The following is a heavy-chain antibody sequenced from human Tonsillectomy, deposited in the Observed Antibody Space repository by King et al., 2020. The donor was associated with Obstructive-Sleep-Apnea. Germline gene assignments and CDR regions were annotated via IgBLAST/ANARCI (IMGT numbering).Heavy chain of an antibody. V-gene: IGHV3-9*01. Sequence: VQLVESGGGLVQPGRSLRLSCAASGFTFDDYAMHWVRQAPGKGLEWVSGISWNSGSIGYADSVKGRFTISRDNAKNSLYLQMNSLRAEDTALYYCAKATGYYDSSGYYSSDLTTRYWYFDLWGRGTLVTVSS. CDR1: GFTFDDYA. CDR2: ISWNSGSI. D-gene: IGHD3-22*01. CDR3: AKATGYYDSSGYYSSDLTTRYWYFDL. J-gene: IGHJ2*01.